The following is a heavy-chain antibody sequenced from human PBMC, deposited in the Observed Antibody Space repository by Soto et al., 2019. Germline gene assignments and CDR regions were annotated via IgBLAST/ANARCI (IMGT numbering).Heavy chain of an antibody. CDR1: GFTFRSYA. D-gene: IGHD3-22*01. V-gene: IGHV3-23*01. J-gene: IGHJ4*02. Sequence: PGGSLRLSCADSGFTFRSYARSWVRQAPGKGVEWVSAISGSGGSTYYADPVKGRFTISRDNSKNTVYLQMNSLRAEDAALYYCAKEMTSGYYLFDYWGQGTRVTGSS. CDR2: ISGSGGST. CDR3: AKEMTSGYYLFDY.